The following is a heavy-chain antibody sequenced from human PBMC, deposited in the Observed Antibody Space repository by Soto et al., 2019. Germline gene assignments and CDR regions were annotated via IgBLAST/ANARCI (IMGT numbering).Heavy chain of an antibody. CDR2: IIPILGIA. CDR1: GGTFSSYT. D-gene: IGHD3-22*01. Sequence: QVQLVQSGAEVKKPGSSVKVSCKASGGTFSSYTISWVRQAPGQGLEWMGRIIPILGIANYAQKFQGRVTITAAKSTSTAYMELSSLRSEDTAVYYCAVGTYYYDSSGYSNDYWGQGTLVTVSS. V-gene: IGHV1-69*02. J-gene: IGHJ4*02. CDR3: AVGTYYYDSSGYSNDY.